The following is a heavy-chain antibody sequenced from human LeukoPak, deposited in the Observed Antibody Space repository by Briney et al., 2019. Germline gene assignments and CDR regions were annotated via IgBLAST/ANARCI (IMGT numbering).Heavy chain of an antibody. Sequence: AGGSLRLSCAASGFTFSYYAMSWVRQAPGKGLEWVAFIRYDGSNKYYADSVKGRFTISRDNSKNTLYLQMNSLRAEDTAAYYCAKDRKSYGDYAGLDYWGQGTLVTVSS. D-gene: IGHD4-17*01. V-gene: IGHV3-30*02. CDR1: GFTFSYYA. CDR3: AKDRKSYGDYAGLDY. J-gene: IGHJ4*02. CDR2: IRYDGSNK.